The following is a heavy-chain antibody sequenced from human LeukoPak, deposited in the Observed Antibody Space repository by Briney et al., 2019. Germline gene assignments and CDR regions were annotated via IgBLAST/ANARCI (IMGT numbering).Heavy chain of an antibody. D-gene: IGHD2-2*01. V-gene: IGHV3-30*03. CDR2: ISYDGSNK. CDR3: ARRYCSSTSCFLSTNYMDV. Sequence: GGSLRLSCAASGFTFSSYGMHWVRQAPGKGLEWVAVISYDGSNKYYADSVKGRFTISRDSSKNTLYLQMNSLRAEDTAVYYCARRYCSSTSCFLSTNYMDVWGKGTTVTISS. CDR1: GFTFSSYG. J-gene: IGHJ6*03.